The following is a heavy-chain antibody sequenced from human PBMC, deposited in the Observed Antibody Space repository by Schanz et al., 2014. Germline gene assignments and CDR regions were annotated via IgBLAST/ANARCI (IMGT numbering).Heavy chain of an antibody. CDR1: GYAFTTYG. J-gene: IGHJ4*02. D-gene: IGHD3-22*01. CDR3: AGAFDSSGYYCDY. Sequence: QVQLVQSGAEVKKPGASVRVSCKVSGYAFTTYGISWVRQAPGQGLEWMGIVNPSVRGTHFAREFQGRVTVTSDTSTSTVYMELSGLRSEDTAVYYCAGAFDSSGYYCDYWGQGTLVTVSS. V-gene: IGHV1-46*03. CDR2: VNPSVRGT.